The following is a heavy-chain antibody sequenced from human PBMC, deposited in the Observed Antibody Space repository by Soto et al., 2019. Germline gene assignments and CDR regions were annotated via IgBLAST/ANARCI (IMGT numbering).Heavy chain of an antibody. CDR2: ISSSSKYI. J-gene: IGHJ6*02. D-gene: IGHD6-13*01. CDR3: ARAVASAGTPYYYGMDV. V-gene: IGHV3-21*04. CDR1: GFTFSVYN. Sequence: EVQLVESGGGLVKPGGSLRLSCAASGFTFSVYNMNWVRQAPGKGLEWVSSISSSSKYIYYADSVKGRFTISRDNAKNSLYLQMNSLRAEDTAVYSCARAVASAGTPYYYGMDVWGQGTTVTVSS.